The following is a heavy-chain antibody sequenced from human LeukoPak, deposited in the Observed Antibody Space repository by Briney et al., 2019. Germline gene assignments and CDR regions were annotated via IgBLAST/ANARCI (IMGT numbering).Heavy chain of an antibody. V-gene: IGHV3-66*01. CDR3: ARGLSEKDAFDI. CDR1: GFTFSSNY. Sequence: GGSLRLSCAASGFTFSSNYMSWVRQAPGKGLEWVSVIYSGGSTYYADSVKGRFTISRDNSKNTLYLQMNSLRAEDTAVYYCARGLSEKDAFDIWGQGTMVTVSS. J-gene: IGHJ3*02. CDR2: IYSGGST. D-gene: IGHD3-22*01.